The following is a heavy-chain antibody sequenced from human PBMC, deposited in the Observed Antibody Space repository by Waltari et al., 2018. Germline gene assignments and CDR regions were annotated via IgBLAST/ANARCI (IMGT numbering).Heavy chain of an antibody. Sequence: QVQMQESGPGLVKPSETLSLTCTVSGGSIRSDYWTWIRQPPGKELEWIGHIHYSGSTNGNPSLASRVTILVDTSKNEFSLRLTSVTAADTAIYYCARRYCGPLSCVFDYWGQGTLVTVSP. CDR3: ARRYCGPLSCVFDY. V-gene: IGHV4-59*01. D-gene: IGHD2-21*01. CDR1: GGSIRSDY. J-gene: IGHJ4*02. CDR2: IHYSGST.